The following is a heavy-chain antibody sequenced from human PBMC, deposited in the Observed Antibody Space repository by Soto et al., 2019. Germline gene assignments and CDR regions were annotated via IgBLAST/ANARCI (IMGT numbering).Heavy chain of an antibody. J-gene: IGHJ4*02. CDR3: ARISGSASGNYYRDY. CDR1: GFTFSSYS. Sequence: EVQLVESGGGLVKPGESLRLSCTASGFTFSSYSMNWVRQSPGKGLEWVSSISPSSDYMFYADSVKGRFTISRDNAKKSLYLQMNSLRAEDTAIYYCARISGSASGNYYRDYWGQGTLDTVSS. D-gene: IGHD3-10*01. V-gene: IGHV3-21*01. CDR2: ISPSSDYM.